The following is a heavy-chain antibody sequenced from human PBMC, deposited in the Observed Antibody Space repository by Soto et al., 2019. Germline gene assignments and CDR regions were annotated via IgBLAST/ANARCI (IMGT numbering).Heavy chain of an antibody. Sequence: ASVKVSWKVAGYALSELSMHWVRQAPGKGLEWMGGFDPEDGETIYAQKFQGRVTITADESTSTAYMELSSLRSEDTAVYYCARGDDYGGNSVLDYWGQGTLVTVSS. V-gene: IGHV1-24*01. J-gene: IGHJ4*02. CDR3: ARGDDYGGNSVLDY. CDR1: GYALSELS. D-gene: IGHD4-17*01. CDR2: FDPEDGET.